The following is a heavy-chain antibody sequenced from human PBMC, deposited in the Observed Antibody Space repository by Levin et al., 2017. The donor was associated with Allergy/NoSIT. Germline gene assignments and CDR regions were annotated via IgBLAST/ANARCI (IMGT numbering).Heavy chain of an antibody. V-gene: IGHV3-33*01. CDR3: AREEPPDAFDI. CDR2: IWYDGSNE. J-gene: IGHJ3*02. Sequence: GGSLRLSCAASGFTFSDYGMHWVRQAPGKGLEWVAVIWYDGSNEYYADSVRGQFTISRDNSKNTLYLQMNSLRAEDTAVYYCAREEPPDAFDIWGQGTVVTGSS. D-gene: IGHD1-14*01. CDR1: GFTFSDYG.